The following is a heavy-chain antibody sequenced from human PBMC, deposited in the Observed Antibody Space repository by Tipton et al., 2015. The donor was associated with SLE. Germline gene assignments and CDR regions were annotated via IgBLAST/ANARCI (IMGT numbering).Heavy chain of an antibody. CDR2: IYFTGST. D-gene: IGHD3-16*02. CDR3: ARDRRHGVYDYVWGSYPDAFDI. CDR1: GGSISSYY. Sequence: TLSLTCTVSGGSISSYYWSWIRQPPGKGLEWIGYIYFTGSTNYNPSLKSRVTISVDMSKNQFSLKLTPVTAADTAVYYCARDRRHGVYDYVWGSYPDAFDIWGQGTMVTVSS. V-gene: IGHV4-59*01. J-gene: IGHJ3*02.